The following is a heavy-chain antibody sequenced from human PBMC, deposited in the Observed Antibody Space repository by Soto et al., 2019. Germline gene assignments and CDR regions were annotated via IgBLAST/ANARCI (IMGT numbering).Heavy chain of an antibody. CDR2: LANDESDQ. CDR1: GFTFHGYG. D-gene: IGHD6-13*01. V-gene: IGHV3-30*03. Sequence: QVQLVESGGGVVQPGGSLRLSCAASGFTFHGYGMHWVRQSPGEGLEWVAVLANDESDQYFADSGKGRFTISRDNSKNTLYLQLDSLRPEDTAVYYCARSIGGSSYYPPDYWGQGTLVTVSS. CDR3: ARSIGGSSYYPPDY. J-gene: IGHJ4*02.